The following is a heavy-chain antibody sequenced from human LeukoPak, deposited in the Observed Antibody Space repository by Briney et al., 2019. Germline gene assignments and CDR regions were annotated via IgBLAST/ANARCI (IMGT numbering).Heavy chain of an antibody. J-gene: IGHJ4*02. CDR1: GFTFSSYW. D-gene: IGHD2-21*01. Sequence: GGSLRLSCTASGFTFSSYWMNWLRQAPGKGLEWVAGIKKDGSAKFYVDSVKGRFTISRDNTKNSLYLQMNSLGVEDTAVYYCGRGSGAPDCWGQGTLVTVSS. CDR2: IKKDGSAK. V-gene: IGHV3-7*04. CDR3: GRGSGAPDC.